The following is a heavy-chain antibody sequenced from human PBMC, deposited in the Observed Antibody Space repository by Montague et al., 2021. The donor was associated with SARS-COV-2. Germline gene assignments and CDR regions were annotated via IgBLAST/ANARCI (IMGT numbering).Heavy chain of an antibody. CDR2: IYYSGNT. CDR1: GASISRSSYY. CDR3: ARQGNSGNLIDY. Sequence: SETLSLTCTVSGASISRSSYYWGWIRQPPGKGLEWIGNIYYSGNTHYNPSLKSRVTMSVDTSKNQFSLTLSSVTAADTAIYYCARQGNSGNLIDYWGQGTLVTVSS. D-gene: IGHD3-10*01. V-gene: IGHV4-39*01. J-gene: IGHJ4*02.